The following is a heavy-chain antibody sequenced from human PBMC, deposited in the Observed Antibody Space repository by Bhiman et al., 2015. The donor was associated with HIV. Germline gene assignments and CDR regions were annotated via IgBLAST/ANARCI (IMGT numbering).Heavy chain of an antibody. D-gene: IGHD6-13*01. Sequence: QVQLVESGGGVVQPGRSLRLSCAASGFTFSSYGMHWVRQAPGKGLEWVAVISDDGSNEYYADSVKGRFTISRDNSKNTLYLQMNSLRAEDTAVYYCARGRRSSEGSSWYFYYYYMDVWGKGTTVTVSS. CDR3: ARGRRSSEGSSWYFYYYYMDV. V-gene: IGHV3-30*03. CDR1: GFTFSSYG. CDR2: ISDDGSNE. J-gene: IGHJ6*03.